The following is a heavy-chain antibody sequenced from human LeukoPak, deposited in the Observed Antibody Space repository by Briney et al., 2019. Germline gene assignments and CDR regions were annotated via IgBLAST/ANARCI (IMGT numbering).Heavy chain of an antibody. CDR1: GGSFNDSY. CDR2: INHSGGT. D-gene: IGHD3-16*02. J-gene: IGHJ4*02. V-gene: IGHV4-34*01. CDR3: ARVSGIMIPLGEVISYFDY. Sequence: SETLSLTCTLYGGSFNDSYWTWIRQPPGKGLEWIGEINHSGGTDYNPALRSRVTISVDPSKNQLSLQLRSMTAADTGVYYCARVSGIMIPLGEVISYFDYWGQGTLVTVSS.